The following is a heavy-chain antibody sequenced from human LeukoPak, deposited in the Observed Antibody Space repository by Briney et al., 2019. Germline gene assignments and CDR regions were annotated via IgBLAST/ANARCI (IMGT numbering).Heavy chain of an antibody. CDR1: GFTFSSYG. Sequence: GGSLRLSCAASGFTFSSYGMHWVRQAPGKGLEWVAFIRYDGSNKYYADSVKGRFTISRDNSKNTLYLRMNSLRAEDTAVYYCAKDVEWDLDYWGQGTLVTVSS. V-gene: IGHV3-30*02. CDR3: AKDVEWDLDY. CDR2: IRYDGSNK. D-gene: IGHD1-26*01. J-gene: IGHJ4*02.